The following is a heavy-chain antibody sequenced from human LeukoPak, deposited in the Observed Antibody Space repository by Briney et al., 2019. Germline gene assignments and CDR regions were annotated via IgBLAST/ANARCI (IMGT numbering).Heavy chain of an antibody. D-gene: IGHD3-3*01. J-gene: IGHJ4*02. Sequence: GGSLRLSCTASGFTFGDYAMSWVRQAPGEGREWVGFIRSKAYGGTTEYAASVKGRFTISRDDSKSIAYLQMNSLKTEDTAVYYCTSQLRFLEWSIDYWGQGTLVTVSS. CDR3: TSQLRFLEWSIDY. CDR2: IRSKAYGGTT. CDR1: GFTFGDYA. V-gene: IGHV3-49*04.